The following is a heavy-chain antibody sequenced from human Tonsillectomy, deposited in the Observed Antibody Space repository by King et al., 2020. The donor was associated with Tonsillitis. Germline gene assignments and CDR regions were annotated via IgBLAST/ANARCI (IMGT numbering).Heavy chain of an antibody. CDR3: ASLSSSSWFA. V-gene: IGHV3-30*04. CDR2: ISNDGTTK. Sequence: QLVQSGGGVVQPGRSLRLSCAASGFTFSHYAMHWVRQAPGKGLEWVSSISNDGTTKYYADSVKGRFTISRDNSKNTLYLEISTLRTPDTAADTAVYYCASLSSSSWFAWGQGSLVTVSS. J-gene: IGHJ4*02. CDR1: GFTFSHYA. D-gene: IGHD6-13*01.